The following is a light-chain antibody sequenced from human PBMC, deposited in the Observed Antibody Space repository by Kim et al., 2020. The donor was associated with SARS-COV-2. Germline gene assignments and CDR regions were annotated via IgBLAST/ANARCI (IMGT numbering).Light chain of an antibody. CDR3: QTWGTGIQGV. CDR2: LNSDGSH. J-gene: IGLJ3*02. Sequence: QPALTQSPSASASLGASVKLTCTLSSGHSSYAIAWHQQQPEKGPRYLMKLNSDGSHSKGDGIPDRFSGSSSGAERYLTISSLQSEDEADYYCQTWGTGIQGVFGGGTQLTVL. V-gene: IGLV4-69*01. CDR1: SGHSSYA.